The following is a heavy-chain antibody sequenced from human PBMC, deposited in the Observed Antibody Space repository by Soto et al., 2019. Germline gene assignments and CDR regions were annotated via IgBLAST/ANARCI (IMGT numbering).Heavy chain of an antibody. Sequence: GGSLRLSCAASGFTVSSNYMSWVRQAPGKGLEWVSVIYSGGSTYYADSVKGRFTISRDNSKNTLYLQMNSLRAEDTAVYYCARAREPDGICTFDSWGQGTLVTVS. CDR1: GFTVSSNY. CDR2: IYSGGST. D-gene: IGHD3-3*02. J-gene: IGHJ4*02. CDR3: ARAREPDGICTFDS. V-gene: IGHV3-66*01.